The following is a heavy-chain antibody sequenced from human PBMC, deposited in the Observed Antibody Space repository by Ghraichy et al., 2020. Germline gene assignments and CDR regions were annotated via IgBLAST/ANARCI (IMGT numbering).Heavy chain of an antibody. J-gene: IGHJ3*02. Sequence: SETLSLTCTVSGGSISSSSYYWGWIRQPPGKGLEWIGSIYYSGSTYYNPSLKSRVTISVDTSKNQFSLKLSSVTAADTAVYYCLGKGDAFDIWGQGTMVTVSS. CDR2: IYYSGST. CDR3: LGKGDAFDI. CDR1: GGSISSSSYY. D-gene: IGHD1-26*01. V-gene: IGHV4-39*01.